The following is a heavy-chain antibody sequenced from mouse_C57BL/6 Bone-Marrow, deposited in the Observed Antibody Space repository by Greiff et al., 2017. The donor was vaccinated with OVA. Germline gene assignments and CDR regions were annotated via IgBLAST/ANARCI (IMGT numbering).Heavy chain of an antibody. Sequence: EVKLQESGAELVRPGSSVKMSCKTSGYTFTSYGIHWVKQRPGQGLEWIGYIYTGNGYTEYNEKFKGKATLTSDTSSSTAYMQLSSLTFEDSEIDFYARDKTGRGDYWGQGTSVTVSS. V-gene: IGHV1-58*01. D-gene: IGHD4-1*01. CDR2: IYTGNGYT. CDR1: GYTFTSYG. J-gene: IGHJ4*01. CDR3: ARDKTGRGDY.